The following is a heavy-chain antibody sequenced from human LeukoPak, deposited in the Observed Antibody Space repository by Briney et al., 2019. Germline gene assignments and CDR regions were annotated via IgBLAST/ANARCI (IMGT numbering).Heavy chain of an antibody. CDR3: ARDLGSGWQRNFDY. D-gene: IGHD6-19*01. Sequence: GASVKVSFTASGYTFTNYGISWVRQAPGQGLAWMGWISAYNGNTNYAQKLQDRVTMTTYTSTGTGYMELRSLRSDDTAVYYCARDLGSGWQRNFDYWGQGTLVTVSS. V-gene: IGHV1-18*01. CDR1: GYTFTNYG. J-gene: IGHJ4*02. CDR2: ISAYNGNT.